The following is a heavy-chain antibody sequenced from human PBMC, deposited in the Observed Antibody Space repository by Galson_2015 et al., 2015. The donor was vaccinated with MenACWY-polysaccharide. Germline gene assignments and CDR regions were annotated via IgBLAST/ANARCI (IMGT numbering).Heavy chain of an antibody. V-gene: IGHV1-8*01. CDR3: ARGRRDTAVAATAAVFLDY. CDR1: GYTFTSFD. J-gene: IGHJ4*02. D-gene: IGHD6-19*01. Sequence: SVKVSCKASGYTFTSFDINWVRQATGQGLEWMGWMSPNTAKTGYAQKFQGRVTMTRNTSISTAYMELSSLTSEDTAVYYCARGRRDTAVAATAAVFLDYWGPGILVPVSS. CDR2: MSPNTAKT.